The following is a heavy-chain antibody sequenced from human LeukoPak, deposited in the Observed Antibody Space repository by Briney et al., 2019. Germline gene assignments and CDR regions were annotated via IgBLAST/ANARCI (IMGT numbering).Heavy chain of an antibody. D-gene: IGHD6-25*01. V-gene: IGHV3-7*01. Sequence: PGGSLRLSCAASGFTFSSYWMSWVRQAPGKGLEWVANMKRDGSEKYYVDSVKGRFTISRDNAKNSLYLQMNSLRAEDTAIYYCAKEAAPVFDRWGQGTLVTVSS. CDR1: GFTFSSYW. J-gene: IGHJ4*02. CDR2: MKRDGSEK. CDR3: AKEAAPVFDR.